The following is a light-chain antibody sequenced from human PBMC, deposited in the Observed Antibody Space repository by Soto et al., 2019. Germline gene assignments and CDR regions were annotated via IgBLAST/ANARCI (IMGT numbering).Light chain of an antibody. V-gene: IGKV1-5*03. CDR3: QQYNSYPLT. CDR1: QSISSY. J-gene: IGKJ4*01. Sequence: DLQITQSPSSLSASVGDRVTITCRASQSISSYLNWYQQKPGKAPKLLIYKTSSLESGVPSRFSGSGSGTEFPLTISSLQPDDFATYYCQQYNSYPLTFGGGTKVDIK. CDR2: KTS.